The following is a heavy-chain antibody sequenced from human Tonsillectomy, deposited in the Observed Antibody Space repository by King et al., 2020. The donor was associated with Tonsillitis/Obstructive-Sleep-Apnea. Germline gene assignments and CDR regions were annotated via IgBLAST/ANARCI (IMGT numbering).Heavy chain of an antibody. CDR3: ARGLSDTAIDY. V-gene: IGHV4-34*01. Sequence: VQLQQWGAGLLKPSETLSLTCAVYGGSFSGYYWSWIRQPPGKGLEWIGEINHSGSTNYNPSLKSRVTISVDTSKNQFSLKLSSVTAADTAVYYCARGLSDTAIDYWGQGTLVTVSS. CDR2: INHSGST. CDR1: GGSFSGYY. J-gene: IGHJ4*02. D-gene: IGHD5-18*01.